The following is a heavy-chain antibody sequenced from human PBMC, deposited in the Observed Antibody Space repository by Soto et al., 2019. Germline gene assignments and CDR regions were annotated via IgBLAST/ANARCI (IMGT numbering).Heavy chain of an antibody. V-gene: IGHV3-74*01. J-gene: IGHJ4*02. CDR3: ARDPSRGGERFDY. Sequence: GGSLRLSCAASGFTFSSYSMNWVRQAPGKGLVWVSRINSDGSSTSYADSVKGRFTISRDNAKNTLSLQMNSLRAEDTAVYYCARDPSRGGERFDYWGLGALVTVSS. CDR1: GFTFSSYS. CDR2: INSDGSST. D-gene: IGHD3-16*01.